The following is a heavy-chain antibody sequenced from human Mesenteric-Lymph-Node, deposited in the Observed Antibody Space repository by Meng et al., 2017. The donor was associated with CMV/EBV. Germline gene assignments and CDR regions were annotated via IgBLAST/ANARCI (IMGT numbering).Heavy chain of an antibody. CDR3: ASQYSGYPYYFDY. J-gene: IGHJ4*02. D-gene: IGHD5-12*01. V-gene: IGHV5-51*01. CDR1: EYSFTNYW. Sequence: GESLKISCKGSEYSFTNYWIGWVRQMPGKGLEWMGIIYPGNSDTRYSPSFQGQVTISADKSISTAYLQWSSLKASDSAMYYCASQYSGYPYYFDYWGQGTLVTVSS. CDR2: IYPGNSDT.